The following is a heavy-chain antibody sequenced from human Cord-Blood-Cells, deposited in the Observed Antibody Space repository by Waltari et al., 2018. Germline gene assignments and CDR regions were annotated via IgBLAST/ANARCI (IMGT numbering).Heavy chain of an antibody. CDR1: GGSISSSNW. CDR3: ARVFYYLEEDIVVVVAASAFDI. Sequence: QVQLQESGPGLVKPSGTLSLTCAVSGGSISSSNWWSWVRQPPGKGLEWIGVIYHRGSTNYNPSRKRRVTISVGKPKKQFSLKLSSVTPADTAVDYCARVFYYLEEDIVVVVAASAFDIWGQGTMVTVSS. CDR2: IYHRGST. D-gene: IGHD2-15*01. V-gene: IGHV4-4*02. J-gene: IGHJ3*02.